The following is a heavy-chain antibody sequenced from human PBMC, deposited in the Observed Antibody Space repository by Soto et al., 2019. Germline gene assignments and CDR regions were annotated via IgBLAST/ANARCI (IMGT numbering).Heavy chain of an antibody. D-gene: IGHD2-15*01. CDR2: ISDSSSTI. CDR3: ARSVVAATLPLDY. J-gene: IGHJ4*02. V-gene: IGHV3-48*01. Sequence: EVQLVESGGGLVQPGGSLRLSCAASGFTFSSHSMSWVRQAPGKGLEWLSYISDSSSTIYYADAVKGRFTISRDNAKNSLFLQMNSLRAEDTAIYYCARSVVAATLPLDYWGQGTLVTVSS. CDR1: GFTFSSHS.